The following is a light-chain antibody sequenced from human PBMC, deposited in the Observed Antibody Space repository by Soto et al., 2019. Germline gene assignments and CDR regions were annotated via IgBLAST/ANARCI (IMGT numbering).Light chain of an antibody. Sequence: EIMLTQSPGTLSLSPGERATLSCRASQSISTNSLAWYQHKPGQAPRLLIYATSTSATGIPDRFSGSGSGTDVTLTISRLEPEEFAVYYCQRNSFGQGTRLQFK. V-gene: IGKV3-20*01. CDR2: ATS. CDR1: QSISTNS. J-gene: IGKJ2*01. CDR3: QRNS.